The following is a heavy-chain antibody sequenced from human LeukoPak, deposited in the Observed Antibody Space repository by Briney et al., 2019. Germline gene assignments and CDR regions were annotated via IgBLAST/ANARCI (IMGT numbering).Heavy chain of an antibody. D-gene: IGHD3-10*02. V-gene: IGHV3-7*01. CDR1: GFAFSSYW. Sequence: GGSLRLSCAASGFAFSSYWMSWVRQAPGKGLEWVASIKQDGSEKYYVDSVKGRFTISRDNAKNSLYLQMNSLRDEETAVYYCAELGITMIGGVWGKGTTVTVSS. J-gene: IGHJ6*04. CDR2: IKQDGSEK. CDR3: AELGITMIGGV.